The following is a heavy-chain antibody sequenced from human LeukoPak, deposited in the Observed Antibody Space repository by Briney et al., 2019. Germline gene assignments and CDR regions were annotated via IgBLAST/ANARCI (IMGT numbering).Heavy chain of an antibody. J-gene: IGHJ4*02. Sequence: PGGSLRLSCAASGFTFRSSAMTWVRQAPGKGLEWVSAISDSGGSTIYTDSVKDRFTISRDNAKSTLYLQMNSLRAEDTAVYYCAKGGSYGPLDYWGQGTLVTVSS. CDR3: AKGGSYGPLDY. CDR1: GFTFRSSA. D-gene: IGHD1-26*01. CDR2: ISDSGGST. V-gene: IGHV3-23*01.